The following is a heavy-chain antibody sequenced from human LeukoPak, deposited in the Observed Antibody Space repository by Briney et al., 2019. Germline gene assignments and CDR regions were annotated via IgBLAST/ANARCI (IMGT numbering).Heavy chain of an antibody. CDR2: IYYSGST. J-gene: IGHJ3*02. D-gene: IGHD3-3*02. V-gene: IGHV4-39*07. CDR3: ARDSAFDAFDI. Sequence: PSETLSLTCTVSGGSISSSSYYWGWIRQPPGKGLEWIGSIYYSGSTYYNPSLKSRVTISVDTSKNQFSLKLSSVTAADTAVYYCARDSAFDAFDIWGQGTMVTVSS. CDR1: GGSISSSSYY.